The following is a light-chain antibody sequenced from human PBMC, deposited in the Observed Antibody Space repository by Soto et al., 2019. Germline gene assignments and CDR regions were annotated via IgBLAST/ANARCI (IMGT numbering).Light chain of an antibody. CDR3: QQYENYWT. V-gene: IGKV1-5*01. CDR2: DAS. J-gene: IGKJ1*01. CDR1: QPIRSW. Sequence: DIQMTKSPPTLSASVGNRVTITCRASQPIRSWLAWYHQKPGKAPKLLIYDASNVESGVPSRFSGSGSGTEFTLTISSLQPEDFGIYYCQQYENYWTFGQGTKVDIK.